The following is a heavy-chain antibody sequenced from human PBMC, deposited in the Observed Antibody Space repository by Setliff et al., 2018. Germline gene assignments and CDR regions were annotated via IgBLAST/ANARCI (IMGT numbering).Heavy chain of an antibody. CDR2: ITHDGSKT. J-gene: IGHJ6*02. V-gene: IGHV3-7*01. CDR3: TRDQDYYGMDV. CDR1: GFTFNTYW. Sequence: GESLTISCAGSGFTFNTYWMTWVRQAPGKGLEWVASITHDGSKTYILDSVKGRFTISRDNTKNSLYLQMNSLRGEDTAVYHCTRDQDYYGMDVWGQGTTVTVSS.